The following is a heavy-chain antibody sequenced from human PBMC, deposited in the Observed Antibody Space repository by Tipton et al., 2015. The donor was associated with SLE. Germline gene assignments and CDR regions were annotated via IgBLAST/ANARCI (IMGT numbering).Heavy chain of an antibody. D-gene: IGHD3-16*01. CDR3: ARGRPRATQAWGGYYYYMDV. J-gene: IGHJ6*03. CDR2: INHSGST. V-gene: IGHV4-34*01. Sequence: TLSLTCAVYGGSFSGYYWSWIRQPPGKGLEWIGEINHSGSTNYNPSLKSRITISVDTSKNQFSLRLSSVTAADTAAYYCARGRPRATQAWGGYYYYMDVWGKRTTVTVSS. CDR1: GGSFSGYY.